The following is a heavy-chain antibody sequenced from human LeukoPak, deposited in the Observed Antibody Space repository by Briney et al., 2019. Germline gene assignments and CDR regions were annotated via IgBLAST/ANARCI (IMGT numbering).Heavy chain of an antibody. CDR2: IYYSGST. CDR1: GGSISSYY. CDR3: AKDLYDSSGYFSY. Sequence: LETLSLTCTVSGGSISSYYWSWIRQPPGKGLEWIGYIYYSGSTNYNPSLKSRVTISVDTSKNQFSLKLSSVTAADTAVYYCAKDLYDSSGYFSYWGQGTLVTVSS. J-gene: IGHJ4*02. V-gene: IGHV4-59*01. D-gene: IGHD3-22*01.